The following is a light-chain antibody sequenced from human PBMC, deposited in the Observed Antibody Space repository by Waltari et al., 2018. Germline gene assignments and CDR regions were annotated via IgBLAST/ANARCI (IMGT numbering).Light chain of an antibody. Sequence: ELVLTQSPGTLSLSPGESATLSCRASQSLSKYLAWYQQRPGQAPRLLIYAASTRATGIPDRFSGSGFGTDFSLTISRLEPEDFAVYYCQNHERLPAKFGQGTKVEIK. J-gene: IGKJ1*01. CDR1: QSLSKY. CDR2: AAS. V-gene: IGKV3-20*01. CDR3: QNHERLPAK.